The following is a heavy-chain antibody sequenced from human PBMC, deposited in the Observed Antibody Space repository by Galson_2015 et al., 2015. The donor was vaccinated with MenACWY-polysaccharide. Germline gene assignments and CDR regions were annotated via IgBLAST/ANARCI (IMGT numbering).Heavy chain of an antibody. CDR3: ARQGGSGRSHDY. CDR1: GGSISSSSYY. CDR2: IYYGGST. D-gene: IGHD5-12*01. J-gene: IGHJ4*02. Sequence: ETLSLTCTVSGGSISSSSYYWGWIRQPPGKGLEWIGTIYYGGSTYYNPSLKSRVTISVDTSKNQFSLKLNSVTAADTAVYYCARQGGSGRSHDYWGQGTLVTVSS. V-gene: IGHV4-39*01.